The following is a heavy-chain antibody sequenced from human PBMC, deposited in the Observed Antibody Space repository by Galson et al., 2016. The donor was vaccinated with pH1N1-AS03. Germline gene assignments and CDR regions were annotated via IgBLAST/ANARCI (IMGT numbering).Heavy chain of an antibody. CDR3: VSRVPPAYCISPDCPLSPTYHYYRDV. D-gene: IGHD2-21*02. CDR1: DASVSSSRFF. J-gene: IGHJ6*03. V-gene: IGHV4-39*07. CDR2: VFYSGMT. Sequence: SETLSLTCNVSDASVSSSRFFWGWVRQSPGKGLEWIGSVFYSGMTYYNPSHKSRISISVDTSTNQFSLTLSSLTAADTAWSSCVSRVPPAYCISPDCPLSPTYHYYRDVWGKGTTVIVSS.